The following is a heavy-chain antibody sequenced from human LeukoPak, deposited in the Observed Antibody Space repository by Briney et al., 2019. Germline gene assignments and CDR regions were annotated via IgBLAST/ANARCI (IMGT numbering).Heavy chain of an antibody. Sequence: GGSQRLSCAVSGFTLSNYWIHWVRQAPGKGLVWVSLVSSDGATTTYADSVKGRFTISRDNVKSTVYLQMSSPRAEDTAVYYCARAVGGLLDYWGQGTLVTVSS. J-gene: IGHJ4*02. CDR1: GFTLSNYW. CDR3: ARAVGGLLDY. V-gene: IGHV3-74*01. CDR2: VSSDGATT. D-gene: IGHD2-15*01.